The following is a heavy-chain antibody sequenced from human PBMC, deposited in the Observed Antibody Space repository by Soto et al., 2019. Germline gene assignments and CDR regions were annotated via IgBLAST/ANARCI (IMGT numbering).Heavy chain of an antibody. Sequence: QITLKESGPTLVKPTQTLTLTCSFSGFSLTTNRVGVAWIRQPPGKALEWLAVIYWDDTKRDSPSLKSRLTDTKDISKSQGVLTMTDMGPVDTATYYCALLKQPFHFFDSWCQGTPVTVSS. CDR1: GFSLTTNRVG. D-gene: IGHD6-13*01. J-gene: IGHJ4*02. V-gene: IGHV2-5*02. CDR3: ALLKQPFHFFDS. CDR2: IYWDDTK.